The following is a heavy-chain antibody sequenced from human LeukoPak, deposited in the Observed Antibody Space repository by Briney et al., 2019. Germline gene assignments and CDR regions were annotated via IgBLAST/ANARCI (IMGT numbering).Heavy chain of an antibody. CDR3: AKGSYYDSSGSFYFDY. D-gene: IGHD3-22*01. V-gene: IGHV3-23*01. Sequence: GGSLRLSCAASGFTFTSYAMSWVRQAPGKGLEWVSGISGSGDNTYYADSVKGRFTISRDNSKNTLYVQVNSLGTEDTAAYYCAKGSYYDSSGSFYFDYWGQGTLVTVSS. CDR2: ISGSGDNT. J-gene: IGHJ4*02. CDR1: GFTFTSYA.